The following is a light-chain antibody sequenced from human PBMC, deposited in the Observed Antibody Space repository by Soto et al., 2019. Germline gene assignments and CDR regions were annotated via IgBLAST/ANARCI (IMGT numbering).Light chain of an antibody. J-gene: IGKJ4*01. V-gene: IGKV3-20*01. Sequence: EIVLTQSPGTLSLSPGERATLSCRASQSVRSNSLAWYQQKPGQAPRLLIYGASTRATGIPDRFSGSGSGTDFTLTITRLEREDFAVFYCQQYGRSPPTFGGGTNMEIK. CDR2: GAS. CDR1: QSVRSNS. CDR3: QQYGRSPPT.